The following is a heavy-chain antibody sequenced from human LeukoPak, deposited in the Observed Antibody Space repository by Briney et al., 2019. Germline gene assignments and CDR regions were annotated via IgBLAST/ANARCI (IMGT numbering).Heavy chain of an antibody. CDR2: ISAYNGNT. Sequence: ASVKVSCKASGYTFTSYGISWVRQAPGQGLGWMGWISAYNGNTNHAQKLQGRVTMTTDTSTSTAYMELRSPRSDDTAVYYCARLLRYFDWSELGGWFDPWGQGTLVTVSS. CDR1: GYTFTSYG. V-gene: IGHV1-18*04. D-gene: IGHD3-9*01. CDR3: ARLLRYFDWSELGGWFDP. J-gene: IGHJ5*02.